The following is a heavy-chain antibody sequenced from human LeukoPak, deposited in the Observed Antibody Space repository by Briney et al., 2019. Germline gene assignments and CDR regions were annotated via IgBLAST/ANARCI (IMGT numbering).Heavy chain of an antibody. J-gene: IGHJ3*02. V-gene: IGHV5-51*01. D-gene: IGHD3-22*01. CDR3: ATPSVDYYDSSGYYSGHDAFDI. CDR2: IYPGDFDT. CDR1: GYSFTSYW. Sequence: GESLKISCKGSGYSFTSYWISWVRQMPGKGLEWMGIIYPGDFDTRYSPSFQGQVTISADKSISTAYLQWSSLKASDTAIYYCATPSVDYYDSSGYYSGHDAFDIWGQGTMVTVSS.